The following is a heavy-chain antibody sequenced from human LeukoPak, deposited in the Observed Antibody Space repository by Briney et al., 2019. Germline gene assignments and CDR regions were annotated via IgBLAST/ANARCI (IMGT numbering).Heavy chain of an antibody. CDR1: GGSISSGDYY. Sequence: SETLSLTCTVSGGSISSGDYYWGWIRQPPGKGLEWIGGIYHSGSTYYNPSLKSRVTISVDTSKNQFSLKLSSVTAADTAVYYCARVHRGWDMEWLLLPHNWFDPWGQGTLVTVSS. V-gene: IGHV4-39*07. CDR3: ARVHRGWDMEWLLLPHNWFDP. CDR2: IYHSGST. D-gene: IGHD3-3*01. J-gene: IGHJ5*02.